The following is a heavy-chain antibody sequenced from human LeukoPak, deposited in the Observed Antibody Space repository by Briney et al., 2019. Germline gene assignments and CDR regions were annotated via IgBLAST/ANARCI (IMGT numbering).Heavy chain of an antibody. CDR2: ISSSSGCI. D-gene: IGHD3-10*01. CDR1: GFTFSSYS. Sequence: GGSLRLSCAASGFTFSSYSMNWVRQAPGKGLEWVSSISSSSGCIYYADSVKGRFTISRDNAKNSLYLQMNSLRAEDTAVYYCARDSADYGSGDYYYYYYMDVWGKGTTVTFSS. J-gene: IGHJ6*03. CDR3: ARDSADYGSGDYYYYYYMDV. V-gene: IGHV3-21*01.